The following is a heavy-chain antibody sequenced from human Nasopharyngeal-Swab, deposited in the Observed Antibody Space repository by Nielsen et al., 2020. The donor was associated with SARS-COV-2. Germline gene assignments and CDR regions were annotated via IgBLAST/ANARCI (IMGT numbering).Heavy chain of an antibody. V-gene: IGHV4-34*01. D-gene: IGHD3-22*01. CDR3: ARGQGPRHYDDSSGYYYDVLGRGYYFDY. CDR2: INHSGST. Sequence: WIRQPPGKGLEWIGEINHSGSTNYNPSLKSRVTISVDTSKNQFSLKLSSVTAADTAVYYCARGQGPRHYDDSSGYYYDVLGRGYYFDYWGQGTLVTVSS. J-gene: IGHJ4*02.